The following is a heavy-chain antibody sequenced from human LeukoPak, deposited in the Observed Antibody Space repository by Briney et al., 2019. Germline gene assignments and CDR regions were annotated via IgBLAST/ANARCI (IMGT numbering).Heavy chain of an antibody. V-gene: IGHV3-9*01. J-gene: IGHJ4*02. CDR3: ARGTTVTPLKRKPYFDY. D-gene: IGHD4-17*01. CDR2: ISWNSGSI. Sequence: QPGGSLRLSCAASGFTFDDYAMHWVRQAPGKGLEWVSGISWNSGSIGYADSVKGRFTISRDNAKNSLYLQMNSLRAEDTAVYYCARGTTVTPLKRKPYFDYWGQGTLVTVSS. CDR1: GFTFDDYA.